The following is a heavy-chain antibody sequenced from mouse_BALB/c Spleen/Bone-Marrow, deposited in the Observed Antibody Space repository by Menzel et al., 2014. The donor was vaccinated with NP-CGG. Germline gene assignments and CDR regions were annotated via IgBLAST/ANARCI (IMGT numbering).Heavy chain of an antibody. CDR2: IDPSDSET. CDR1: GYSFTSSW. V-gene: IGHV1S126*01. D-gene: IGHD2-1*01. CDR3: ASPSDGNPFAY. Sequence: VKLTESGPHQVRPGASVKIPCTASGYSFTSSWMHWVNQRSGQGLEWIGMIDPSDSETKLNPKFKDRSTLTVDKSSSTAYMQLSSPTAEDSAVYYCASPSDGNPFAYWGQGTLVTVSA. J-gene: IGHJ3*01.